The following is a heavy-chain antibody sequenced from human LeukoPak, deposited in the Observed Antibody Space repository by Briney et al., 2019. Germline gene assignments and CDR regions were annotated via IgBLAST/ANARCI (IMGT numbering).Heavy chain of an antibody. J-gene: IGHJ4*02. CDR3: AKGPEVRGVIVILKTGEKGALDY. Sequence: PGGSLRLSCAASGFTFSTYGMHWVRQAPGKGLEWVAFIRYDGNNKYYADSVKGRFTISRDNSKNTPYLQMSSLRAEDTAVYYCAKGPEVRGVIVILKTGEKGALDYWGQGTLVTVSS. D-gene: IGHD3-10*01. V-gene: IGHV3-30*02. CDR2: IRYDGNNK. CDR1: GFTFSTYG.